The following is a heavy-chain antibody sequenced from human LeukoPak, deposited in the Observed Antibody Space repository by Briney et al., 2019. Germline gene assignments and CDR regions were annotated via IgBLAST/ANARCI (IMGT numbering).Heavy chain of an antibody. CDR1: GFTFSSYA. V-gene: IGHV3-23*01. CDR2: ISDSGGST. D-gene: IGHD6-6*01. CDR3: AKAKAPYSSSPIDY. J-gene: IGHJ4*02. Sequence: PGGSLRLSCAASGFTFSSYAMSWVRQAPGKGLEWVSTISDSGGSTYYADSVKGRLTISRDNSKNTLYLQMNSLRAEDTAVYYCAKAKAPYSSSPIDYWGQGTLVTVSS.